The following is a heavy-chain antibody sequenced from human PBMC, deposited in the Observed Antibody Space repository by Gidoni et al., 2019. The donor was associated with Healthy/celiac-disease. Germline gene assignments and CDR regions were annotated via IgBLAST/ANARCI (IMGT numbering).Heavy chain of an antibody. D-gene: IGHD2-15*01. Sequence: LSSLRRAPGKGLEWVGRIKSKTDGGTTDYAAFVKGRFTISRDDSKNTLYLQMNSVKTEDTALYYCTTDIVVVVAATSSAFDIWGQGTMVTVSS. V-gene: IGHV3-15*01. J-gene: IGHJ3*02. CDR2: IKSKTDGGTT. CDR3: TTDIVVVVAATSSAFDI.